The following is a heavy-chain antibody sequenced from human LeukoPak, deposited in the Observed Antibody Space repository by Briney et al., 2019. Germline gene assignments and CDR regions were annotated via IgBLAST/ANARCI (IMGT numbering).Heavy chain of an antibody. D-gene: IGHD3-3*01. CDR2: INAGNGNT. CDR3: ARVRNYDFWSGLFDY. CDR1: GYTFTSYA. V-gene: IGHV1-3*01. Sequence: ASVKVSCKASGYTFTSYAMHWVRQAPGQRLEWMGWINAGNGNTKYSQKFQGRVTITRDTSASTAYMELSSLRSEDTAVYYCARVRNYDFWSGLFDYWGQGTPVTVSS. J-gene: IGHJ4*02.